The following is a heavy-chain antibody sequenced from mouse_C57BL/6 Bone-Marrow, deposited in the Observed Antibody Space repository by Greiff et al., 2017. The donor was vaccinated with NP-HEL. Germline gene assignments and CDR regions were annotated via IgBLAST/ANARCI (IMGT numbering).Heavy chain of an antibody. CDR3: ARVCYYGSSYRYWYFDV. D-gene: IGHD1-1*01. J-gene: IGHJ1*03. CDR1: GYTFTSYW. CDR2: IDPSDSET. V-gene: IGHV1-52*01. Sequence: QVQLQQSGAELVRPGSSVKLSCKASGYTFTSYWMHWVKQRPIQGLEWIGNIDPSDSETHYNQKFKDKATLTVDKASSPAYMQLSSLTSEDSAVYYCARVCYYGSSYRYWYFDVWGTGTTVTVSS.